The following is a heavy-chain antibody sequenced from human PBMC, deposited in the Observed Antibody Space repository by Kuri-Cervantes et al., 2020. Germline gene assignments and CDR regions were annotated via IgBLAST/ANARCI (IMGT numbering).Heavy chain of an antibody. CDR3: AKSGGREGNWFDP. Sequence: SETLSLTCAVYGRSFTTYYWSWIRQSPGRGLEWIGEINHSGSTNYNPSLKSRVTISVDTSKNQFSLKLSSVTAADTAVYYCAKSGGREGNWFDPWGQGTLVTVSS. J-gene: IGHJ5*02. CDR1: GRSFTTYY. D-gene: IGHD3-16*01. CDR2: INHSGST. V-gene: IGHV4-34*01.